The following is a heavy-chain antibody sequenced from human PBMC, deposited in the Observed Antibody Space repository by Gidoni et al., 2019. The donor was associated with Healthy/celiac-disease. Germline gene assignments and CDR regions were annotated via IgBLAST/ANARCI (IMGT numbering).Heavy chain of an antibody. J-gene: IGHJ3*02. Sequence: EWIGYIYYSGSTYYNPSLKSRVTISVDTSKNQFSLKLSSVTAADTAVYYCARVFRGAFDIWGQGTMVTVSS. CDR3: ARVFRGAFDI. V-gene: IGHV4-31*02. CDR2: IYYSGST.